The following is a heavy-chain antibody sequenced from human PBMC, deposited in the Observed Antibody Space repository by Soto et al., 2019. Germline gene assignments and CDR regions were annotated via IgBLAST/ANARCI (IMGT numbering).Heavy chain of an antibody. CDR1: GFTFSSYA. D-gene: IGHD3-10*01. V-gene: IGHV3-30-3*01. Sequence: GGSLRLSCAASGFTFSSYAMHWVRQAPGKGLEWVAVISYDGSNKYYADSVKGRFTISRDNSKNTLYLQMNSLRAEDTAVYYCARDWGLWFAGTSSQLNWFDPWGQGTLVTVSS. CDR2: ISYDGSNK. CDR3: ARDWGLWFAGTSSQLNWFDP. J-gene: IGHJ5*02.